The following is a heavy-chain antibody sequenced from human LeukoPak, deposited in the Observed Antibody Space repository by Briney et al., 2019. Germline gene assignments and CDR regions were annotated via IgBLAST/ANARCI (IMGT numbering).Heavy chain of an antibody. D-gene: IGHD5-24*01. CDR1: GYTFTNSY. CDR3: ARIRDGYNDAYDL. V-gene: IGHV1-46*01. CDR2: INPDGGNT. Sequence: ASVKVSCKASGYTFTNSYIHWVRQAPVQVLEWMGLINPDGGNTNYAQNFQGRVTLTRDTSTSTVYMELSSLRSEDTAIYYCARIRDGYNDAYDLWGQGTVVTVPS. J-gene: IGHJ3*01.